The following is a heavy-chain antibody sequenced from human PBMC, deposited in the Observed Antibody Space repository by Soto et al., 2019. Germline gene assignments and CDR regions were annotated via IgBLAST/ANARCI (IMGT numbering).Heavy chain of an antibody. Sequence: PGGSLRLSCEASGFTFSNYGTHWIRQAPGEGLEWVAHISYDGSNEHYTDTVKGRFTISRDNSKNMVFLHINSLRPEDTAVYHCAKGRSYYYYYGVDVWGQGTTVTVSS. CDR1: GFTFSNYG. J-gene: IGHJ6*02. CDR3: AKGRSYYYYYGVDV. V-gene: IGHV3-30*18. CDR2: ISYDGSNE.